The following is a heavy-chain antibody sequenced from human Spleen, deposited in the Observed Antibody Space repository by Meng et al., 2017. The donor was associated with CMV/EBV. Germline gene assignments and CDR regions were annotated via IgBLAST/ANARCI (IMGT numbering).Heavy chain of an antibody. CDR3: ASGNCSASSCYTGDYYGLDV. D-gene: IGHD2-2*01. CDR1: GGSIGRGGNY. Sequence: SETLSLTCSVSGGSIGRGGNYYHWIRQPPGKGLEWIGKIYYTGSTNSDTSLKSRVSMSVDTTKNQFSVMFSSVTAADTGVYYCASGNCSASSCYTGDYYGLDVWGQGTTVTVSS. V-gene: IGHV4-61*08. CDR2: IYYTGST. J-gene: IGHJ6*02.